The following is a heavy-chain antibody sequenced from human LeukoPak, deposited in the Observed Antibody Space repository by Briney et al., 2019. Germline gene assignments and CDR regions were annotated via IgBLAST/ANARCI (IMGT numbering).Heavy chain of an antibody. CDR3: AKGPTLYASGSYTYFHY. J-gene: IGHJ4*02. CDR1: GFTFSNYI. V-gene: IGHV3-23*01. D-gene: IGHD3-10*01. CDR2: ISASGSST. Sequence: GGSLRLSCAASGFTFSNYIMTWVRQAPGKGLEWVSTISASGSSTYYADSVKGRFTISRDNSKNTLYLQMNSLRAQDTAVYYCAKGPTLYASGSYTYFHYWGQGTLVTVSS.